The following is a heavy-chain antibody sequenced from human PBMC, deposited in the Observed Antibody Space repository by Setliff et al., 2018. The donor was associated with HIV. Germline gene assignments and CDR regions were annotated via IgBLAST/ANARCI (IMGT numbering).Heavy chain of an antibody. J-gene: IGHJ4*02. CDR1: GESFSGFY. Sequence: SETLSLTCAVYGESFSGFYWTWIRQPPGKGLEWIGDINHSGRTNYNPSLKSRVTISVDTSKNQFSLKLTSMTAADRAVYYCATTHHYARSGYYGWGQGTLVTVSS. CDR2: INHSGRT. CDR3: ATTHHYARSGYYG. D-gene: IGHD3-22*01. V-gene: IGHV4-34*01.